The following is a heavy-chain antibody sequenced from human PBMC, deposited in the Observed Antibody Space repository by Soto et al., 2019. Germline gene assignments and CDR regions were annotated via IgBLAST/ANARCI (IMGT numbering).Heavy chain of an antibody. V-gene: IGHV1-46*01. CDR2: IIPSGGTT. J-gene: IGHJ6*02. CDR3: AREYYYGSGSSYGMDV. Sequence: ASVKVSCKASGGTFSSYAISWVRQAPGQGLEWMGIIIPSGGTTSYAQKFQGRVTMTRDTSTSTVYMELSSLRSEDTAVYYCAREYYYGSGSSYGMDVWGQGTTVTVSS. CDR1: GGTFSSYA. D-gene: IGHD3-10*01.